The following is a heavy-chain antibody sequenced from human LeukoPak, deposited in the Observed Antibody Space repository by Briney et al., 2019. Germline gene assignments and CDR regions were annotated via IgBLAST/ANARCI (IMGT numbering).Heavy chain of an antibody. CDR2: IHHSGNT. V-gene: IGHV4-30-2*01. D-gene: IGHD3-22*01. CDR1: GGSITSDNYY. CDR3: ARLDYYDSNGYFVY. J-gene: IGHJ4*02. Sequence: SETLSLTCTVSGGSITSDNYYWSWIRQPPGKGLEWIGYIHHSGNTYYNPSLKSRVTISVDRSTNQFSLKLSSVTAADTAVYYCARLDYYDSNGYFVYWGRGSLVTVSS.